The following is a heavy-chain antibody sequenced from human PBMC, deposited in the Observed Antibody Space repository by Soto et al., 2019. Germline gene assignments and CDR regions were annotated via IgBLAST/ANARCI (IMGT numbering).Heavy chain of an antibody. J-gene: IGHJ4*02. D-gene: IGHD4-17*01. Sequence: TLSLTCTVSGDSISSRGYYCSWIGQFPGKGLEWIVYISYSESTDYNPSLKSRVTISADTSKNQFSLKLSSVTAADMAVYYCAGRNDYAKIGYWGQGAQVTVSS. CDR1: GDSISSRGYY. V-gene: IGHV4-31*03. CDR3: AGRNDYAKIGY. CDR2: ISYSEST.